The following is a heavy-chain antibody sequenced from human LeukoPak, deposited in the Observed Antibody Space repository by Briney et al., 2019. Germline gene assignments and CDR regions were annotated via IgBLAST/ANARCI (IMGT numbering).Heavy chain of an antibody. J-gene: IGHJ4*02. CDR2: INPNSGGT. CDR1: GYTFTDYH. V-gene: IGHV1-2*02. CDR3: ARDRSTSYQYYSDD. Sequence: ASVKVSCKASGYTFTDYHMHWVRQAPGQGLEWMGWINPNSGGTNYAPKFQGRVTMTRDTSVSTAYMELSRLRSDDTAVYFCARDRSTSYQYYSDDWGQGTLVTVSP. D-gene: IGHD2-2*01.